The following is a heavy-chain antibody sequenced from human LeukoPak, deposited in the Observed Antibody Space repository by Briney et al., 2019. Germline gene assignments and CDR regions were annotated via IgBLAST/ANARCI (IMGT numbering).Heavy chain of an antibody. J-gene: IGHJ4*02. CDR3: AKTSRRDSAYDSPFDY. CDR1: GFTFSGSA. V-gene: IGHV3-23*01. CDR2: ISIGGDYT. D-gene: IGHD5-12*01. Sequence: PGGSLRLSCAASGFTFSGSAMSWVRQAPGKGLEWVSGISIGGDYTYYADSVKGRFTISRDNSKNTLSLQMSNLRAEDTAIYYCAKTSRRDSAYDSPFDYWGQGTLVTVSS.